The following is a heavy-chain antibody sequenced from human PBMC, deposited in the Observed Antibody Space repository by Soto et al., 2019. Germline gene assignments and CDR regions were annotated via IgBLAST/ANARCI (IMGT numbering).Heavy chain of an antibody. CDR3: ARRTSGYFGY. J-gene: IGHJ4*02. CDR1: GFTFSDYT. CDR2: ILSDHNT. D-gene: IGHD6-19*01. Sequence: EVQLLESGGGLVQPGGSLTLSCAASGFTFSDYTMSWVCQAPGKVLECVSVILSDHNTYYADSVRGRFTISRDDSKNTLYLEMNSLRAEDTAVYYCARRTSGYFGYWGQGTLVTVSS. V-gene: IGHV3-23*03.